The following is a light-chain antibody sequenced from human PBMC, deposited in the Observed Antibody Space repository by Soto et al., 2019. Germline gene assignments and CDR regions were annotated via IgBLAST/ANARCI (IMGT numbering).Light chain of an antibody. CDR3: HQRYTSPQRT. CDR2: GAS. CDR1: QSIDNY. Sequence: DIELTQSPSSLSASVGDRITITCRAGQSIDNYLTWYQQKPGRAPKLLIYGASSIPSGIPSRFSGSGSWTDVSLTISSLQPEDVATYYCHQRYTSPQRTFGGGSEVE. V-gene: IGKV1-39*01. J-gene: IGKJ4*01.